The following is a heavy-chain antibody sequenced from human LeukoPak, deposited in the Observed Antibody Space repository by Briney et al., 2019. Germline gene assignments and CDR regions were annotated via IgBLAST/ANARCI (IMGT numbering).Heavy chain of an antibody. CDR2: IYYSGIT. CDR1: GGSISSSSYY. V-gene: IGHV4-39*01. Sequence: SETLSLTCTVSGGSISSSSYYWGWIRQPPGKGLEWIASIYYSGITYYSPSLKSRVTISVDTSKNQFSLELSSVTAADTAVYYCASAQEPMVREKDYYYYMDVWGKGTTVTVSS. D-gene: IGHD3-10*01. CDR3: ASAQEPMVREKDYYYYMDV. J-gene: IGHJ6*03.